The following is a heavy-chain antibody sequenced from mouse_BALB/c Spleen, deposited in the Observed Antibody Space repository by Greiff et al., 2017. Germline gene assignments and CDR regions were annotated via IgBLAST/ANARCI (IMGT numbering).Heavy chain of an antibody. J-gene: IGHJ4*01. Sequence: EVKLQESGPGLVKPSQSLSLTCTVTGYSITSDYAWNWIRQFPGNKLEWMGYISYSGSTSYNPSLKSRISITRDTSKNQFFLQLNSVTTEDTATYYCARMRYDYYAMDYWGQGTSVTVSS. CDR3: ARMRYDYYAMDY. D-gene: IGHD2-14*01. CDR1: GYSITSDYA. CDR2: ISYSGST. V-gene: IGHV3-2*02.